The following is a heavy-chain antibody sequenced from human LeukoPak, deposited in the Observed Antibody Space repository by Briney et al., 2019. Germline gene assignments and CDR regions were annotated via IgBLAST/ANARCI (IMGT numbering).Heavy chain of an antibody. V-gene: IGHV4-38-2*02. CDR2: IYHSGST. D-gene: IGHD3-10*01. CDR3: ARGHYYGSGSYYNPFDY. CDR1: GYSISSGYY. Sequence: SETLSLTCTVSGYSISSGYYRGWIRQPPGKGLEWIGSIYHSGSTYYNPSLKSRVTISVDTSKNQSSLKLSSVTAADTAVYYCARGHYYGSGSYYNPFDYWGQGTLVTVSS. J-gene: IGHJ4*02.